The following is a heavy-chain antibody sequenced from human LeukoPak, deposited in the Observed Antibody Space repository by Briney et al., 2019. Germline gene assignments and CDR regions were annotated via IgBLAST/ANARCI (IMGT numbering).Heavy chain of an antibody. J-gene: IGHJ4*02. CDR3: TTGHYEGDY. CDR2: IKSKTDGGTT. CDR1: GFTSSDHY. Sequence: PGGSLRLSCVASGFTSSDHYMDWVRQAPGKGLEWVGRIKSKTDGGTTDYAAPVKGRFTISRDDSKNTLYLQMNSLKTEDTAVYYCTTGHYEGDYWGQGTLVTVSS. D-gene: IGHD3-16*01. V-gene: IGHV3-15*01.